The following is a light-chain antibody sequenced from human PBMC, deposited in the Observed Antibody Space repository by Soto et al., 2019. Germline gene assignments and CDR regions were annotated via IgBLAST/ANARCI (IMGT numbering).Light chain of an antibody. J-gene: IGKJ1*01. CDR2: GAS. CDR1: QSVSNNY. Sequence: IVLTQSPGTLSLSPGERATLSCRASQSVSNNYLAWYQQKPGQAPXLLIYGASNRATGIPDRFSGSGSGTDFTLTISRLEPEDFAVYYCQQYGSSGTFGQGTKVDIK. V-gene: IGKV3-20*01. CDR3: QQYGSSGT.